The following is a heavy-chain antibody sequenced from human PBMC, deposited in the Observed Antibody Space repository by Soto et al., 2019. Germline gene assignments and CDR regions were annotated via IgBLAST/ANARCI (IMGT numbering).Heavy chain of an antibody. CDR2: INPNSGGT. Sequence: ASVKVSCKASGYTFTGYYMHWVRQAPGQGLEWMGWINPNSGGTNYAQKFQGRVTMTRDASISTAYMELSRLRSDDTAVYYCARPDIVVVPAANYGMDVCGQGTTVTVS. D-gene: IGHD2-2*01. CDR3: ARPDIVVVPAANYGMDV. CDR1: GYTFTGYY. J-gene: IGHJ6*02. V-gene: IGHV1-2*02.